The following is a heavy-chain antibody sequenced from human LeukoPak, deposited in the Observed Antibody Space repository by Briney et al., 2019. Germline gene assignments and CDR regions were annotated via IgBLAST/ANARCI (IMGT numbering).Heavy chain of an antibody. D-gene: IGHD4-11*01. Sequence: PGGSLRLSCAASGFTFSSYSMNWVRQAPGKGLEWVSSISSSSSYIYYADSVKGRFTISRDNAKNSLYLQMNSLRAEDTAVYYCARGYSNYGYAFEIWGQGTMVTVSS. V-gene: IGHV3-21*01. CDR3: ARGYSNYGYAFEI. CDR1: GFTFSSYS. J-gene: IGHJ3*02. CDR2: ISSSSSYI.